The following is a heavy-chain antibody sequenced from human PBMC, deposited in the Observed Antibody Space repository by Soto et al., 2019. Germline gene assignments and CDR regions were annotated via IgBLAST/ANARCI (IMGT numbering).Heavy chain of an antibody. J-gene: IGHJ3*02. CDR1: GFICSSYD. CDR2: ILVGGST. Sequence: GGSLILSCAVSGFICSSYDMSWVRQAPGKGLEWVSTILVGGSTHYEDSVKGRFTISRDTSKNTVYLQMNSLTAGDTAMYYCAKATATGGGAFEICGQGKMVTV. V-gene: IGHV3-23*01. D-gene: IGHD2-8*02. CDR3: AKATATGGGAFEI.